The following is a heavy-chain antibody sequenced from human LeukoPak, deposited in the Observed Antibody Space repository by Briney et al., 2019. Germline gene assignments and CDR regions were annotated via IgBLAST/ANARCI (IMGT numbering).Heavy chain of an antibody. CDR3: ARAGYTISAFHSDF. V-gene: IGHV4-4*07. Sequence: SETLSLTCDVSGVSISSYWWSWVRKPAGKGLEWIGRIYTTGRTNYSSSFQSRVTMSIDMSKNHFSLTLRSVTAADTAVYYCARAGYTISAFHSDFWGQGAPVTVYS. CDR1: GVSISSYW. J-gene: IGHJ4*02. D-gene: IGHD5-24*01. CDR2: IYTTGRT.